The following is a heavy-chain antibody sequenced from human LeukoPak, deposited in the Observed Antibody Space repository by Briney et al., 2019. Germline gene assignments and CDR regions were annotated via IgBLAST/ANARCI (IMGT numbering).Heavy chain of an antibody. CDR1: GGSISSYY. Sequence: PSETLSLTGTVSGGSISSYYWSWIRQPPGKGLEWIGYIYYSGSTNYNPSLKSRVTISVDTSKNQFSLKLSSVTAADTAVYYCARQPYYYDSSGYSRGAFDIWGQGTMVTVPS. V-gene: IGHV4-59*08. CDR2: IYYSGST. D-gene: IGHD3-22*01. J-gene: IGHJ3*02. CDR3: ARQPYYYDSSGYSRGAFDI.